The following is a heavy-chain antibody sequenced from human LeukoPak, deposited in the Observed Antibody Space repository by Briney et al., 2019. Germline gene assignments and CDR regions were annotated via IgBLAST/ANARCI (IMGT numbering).Heavy chain of an antibody. V-gene: IGHV3-48*02. J-gene: IGHJ4*02. CDR3: AGLSGSNPLDY. D-gene: IGHD1-26*01. CDR2: ISSSSTI. Sequence: PGGSLRLSCAASGFTFSTFSMNWVRHPPGKGLEGGSYISSSSTIYYADSVKGRSTISRDNAKNSLYLQMNSLRDEDTAVYYCAGLSGSNPLDYWGQGTLVTVSS. CDR1: GFTFSTFS.